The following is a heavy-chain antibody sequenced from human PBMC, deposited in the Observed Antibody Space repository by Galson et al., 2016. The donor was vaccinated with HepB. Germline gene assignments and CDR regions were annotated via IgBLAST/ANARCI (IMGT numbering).Heavy chain of an antibody. J-gene: IGHJ4*02. CDR1: GGSINNYY. Sequence: ETLSLTCTVAGGSINNYYWHWIRQPPGKGLEWVGFVGYNGDTRYNPSLRGRITISLDTPKNQFSLKLNSLTSAGTAVYYCSREWSSFEFWGQGILVTVSS. V-gene: IGHV4-59*01. CDR2: VGYNGDT. D-gene: IGHD2-15*01. CDR3: SREWSSFEF.